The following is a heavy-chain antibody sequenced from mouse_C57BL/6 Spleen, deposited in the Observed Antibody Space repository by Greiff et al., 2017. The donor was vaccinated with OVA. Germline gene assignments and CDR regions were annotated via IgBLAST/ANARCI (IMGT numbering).Heavy chain of an antibody. J-gene: IGHJ2*01. CDR3: ARWGAQATGY. V-gene: IGHV1-64*01. CDR1: GYTFTSYW. D-gene: IGHD3-2*02. Sequence: QVQLQQSGAELVKPGASVKLSCKASGYTFTSYWMHWVKQRPGQGLEWIGMIHPNSGSTNYNEKFKSKATLTVDKSSSTAYMQLSSLTSEDSAVYYCARWGAQATGYWGQGTTLTVSS. CDR2: IHPNSGST.